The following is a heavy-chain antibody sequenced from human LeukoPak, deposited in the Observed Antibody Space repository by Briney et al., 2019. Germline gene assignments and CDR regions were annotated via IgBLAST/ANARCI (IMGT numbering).Heavy chain of an antibody. CDR1: GFTFRSYA. CDR2: ISYTGSNK. Sequence: GGSLRLSCAASGFTFRSYAMNWVRQAPGKGLEWLSYISYTGSNKYYADSVKGRFTISRDNAKNSLYLQMNSLRAEDTAVYFCARVFVGENFDYWGRGTLVTVSS. J-gene: IGHJ4*02. V-gene: IGHV3-48*03. CDR3: ARVFVGENFDY. D-gene: IGHD1-14*01.